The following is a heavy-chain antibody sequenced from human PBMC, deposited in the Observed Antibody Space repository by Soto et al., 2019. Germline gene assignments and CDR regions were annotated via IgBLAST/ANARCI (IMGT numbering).Heavy chain of an antibody. Sequence: GGSLRLSCAASGFTFSSYSMNWVRQAPGKGLEWVSYISSSSSTIYYADSVKGRFTISRDNAKNSLYLQMNSLRAKDTAVYYCARVHHYYYYMDVWGKGTTVTVS. CDR1: GFTFSSYS. V-gene: IGHV3-48*01. CDR2: ISSSSSTI. CDR3: ARVHHYYYYMDV. J-gene: IGHJ6*03.